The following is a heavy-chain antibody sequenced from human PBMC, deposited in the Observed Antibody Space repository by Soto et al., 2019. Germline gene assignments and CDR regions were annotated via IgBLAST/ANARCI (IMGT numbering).Heavy chain of an antibody. V-gene: IGHV3-30-3*01. CDR3: ARQGQQLSWFDP. Sequence: GGSXRLSCAASGFTFSSYAMHWVRQAPGKGLEWVAVISYDGSNKYYADSVKGRFTISRDNSKNTLYLQMNSLRVEDTAVYYCARQGQQLSWFDPWGQGTLVTVSS. D-gene: IGHD6-13*01. J-gene: IGHJ5*02. CDR1: GFTFSSYA. CDR2: ISYDGSNK.